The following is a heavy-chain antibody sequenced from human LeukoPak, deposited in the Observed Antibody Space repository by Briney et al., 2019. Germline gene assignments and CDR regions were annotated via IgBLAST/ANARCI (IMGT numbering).Heavy chain of an antibody. Sequence: GGSLRLSCAASGFTFSHYWMSWVRQAPGKGLEWVANIRQDGSEQFYLDSVKGRFIISRDNADNSLYLQLGALRADDTAIYYCARGVSAALRYYFDYWGQGSLVTVSS. V-gene: IGHV3-7*01. CDR2: IRQDGSEQ. CDR3: ARGVSAALRYYFDY. D-gene: IGHD6-6*01. CDR1: GFTFSHYW. J-gene: IGHJ4*02.